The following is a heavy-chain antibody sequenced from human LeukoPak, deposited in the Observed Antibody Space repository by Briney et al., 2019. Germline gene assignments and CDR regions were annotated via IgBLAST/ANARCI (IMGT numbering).Heavy chain of an antibody. CDR1: GYTFTNYD. Sequence: ASVKVSCKASGYTFTNYDINWVRQATGQGLEWMGWMNPNSGNTAYAQKFQGRVTMTRDTSISTVYTQLSSLRSEDTAMYYCARSPRGWYKDYWGQGTLVTVSS. V-gene: IGHV1-8*01. CDR3: ARSPRGWYKDY. CDR2: MNPNSGNT. D-gene: IGHD6-19*01. J-gene: IGHJ4*02.